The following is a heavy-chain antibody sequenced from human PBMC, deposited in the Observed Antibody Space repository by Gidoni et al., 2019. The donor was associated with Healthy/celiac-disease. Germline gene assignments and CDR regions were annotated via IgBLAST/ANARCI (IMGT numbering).Heavy chain of an antibody. J-gene: IGHJ4*02. D-gene: IGHD3-22*01. CDR1: GGSFSGYY. CDR2: INHSGST. V-gene: IGHV4-34*02. CDR3: AGDYYDSSGYRHPFDY. Sequence: QVQLQQWGAGLLKPSETLSLTCAVYGGSFSGYYWSWIRQPPGKGLEWIGEINHSGSTNYNPSLKSRVTISVDTSKNQFSLKLSSVTAADTAVYYCAGDYYDSSGYRHPFDYWGQGTLVTVSS.